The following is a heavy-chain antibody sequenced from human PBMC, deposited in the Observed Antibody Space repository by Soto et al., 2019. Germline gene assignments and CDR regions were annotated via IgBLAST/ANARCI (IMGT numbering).Heavy chain of an antibody. D-gene: IGHD3-22*01. J-gene: IGHJ4*02. V-gene: IGHV3-15*07. Sequence: EVQLVESGGGLVKPGGSLRLSCVASGFTFNNAWMNWVRQAPGKGMEWVGHIKKKSDGGTADYGAPAKDRFTISRDDSKTTVYLEMNSLRTEDTAVYYCVEDYYYRLPNWGEGTLVTVSS. CDR1: GFTFNNAW. CDR3: VEDYYYRLPN. CDR2: IKKKSDGGTA.